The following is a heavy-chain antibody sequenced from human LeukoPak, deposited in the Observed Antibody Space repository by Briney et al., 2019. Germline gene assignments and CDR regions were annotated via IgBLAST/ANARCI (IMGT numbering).Heavy chain of an antibody. CDR1: GFTFSSYS. Sequence: GGSLRLSRAASGFTFSSYSMNWVRQAPGKGLEWVSSISSSSSCIYYADSVKGRFTISRDNAKNSLYLQMNSLRAEDTAVYYCARRTTALGLDYWGQGTLVTVSS. D-gene: IGHD1-14*01. CDR3: ARRTTALGLDY. CDR2: ISSSSSCI. J-gene: IGHJ4*02. V-gene: IGHV3-21*01.